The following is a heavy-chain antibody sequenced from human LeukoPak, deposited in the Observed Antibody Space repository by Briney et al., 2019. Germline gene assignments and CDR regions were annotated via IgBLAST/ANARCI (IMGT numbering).Heavy chain of an antibody. D-gene: IGHD5-12*01. V-gene: IGHV1-18*01. J-gene: IGHJ4*02. CDR2: ISAYNGNT. CDR3: ARSHSWVDTIGGFDY. CDR1: GYTFTSCG. Sequence: ASVKVSCKASGYTFTSCGISWVRQAPGQGLEWMGWISAYNGNTNYAQKLQGRVTMTTDTSTSTAYMELRSLRSDDTAVYYCARSHSWVDTIGGFDYWGQGTLVTVSS.